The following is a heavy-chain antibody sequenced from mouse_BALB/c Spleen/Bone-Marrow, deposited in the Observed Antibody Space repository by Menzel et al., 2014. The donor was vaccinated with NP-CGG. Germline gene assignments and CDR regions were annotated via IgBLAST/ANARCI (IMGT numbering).Heavy chain of an antibody. CDR3: ARGYQRILAY. Sequence: VQLQQSGAELAKPGASVKMSCKASGYTFTNYWMHWVKQRPGQGLEWIGYINPSTGYTGYNQKFKDKATLTADKSSSTAYMQLSSLTSEDSAVYYCARGYQRILAYWGQGTLVTVSA. J-gene: IGHJ3*01. V-gene: IGHV1-7*01. CDR1: GYTFTNYW. CDR2: INPSTGYT.